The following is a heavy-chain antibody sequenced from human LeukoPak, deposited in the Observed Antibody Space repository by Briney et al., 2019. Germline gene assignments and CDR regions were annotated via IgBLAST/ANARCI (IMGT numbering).Heavy chain of an antibody. V-gene: IGHV4-59*08. D-gene: IGHD5-12*01. CDR2: IYYSGST. CDR1: GGSISNYY. J-gene: IGHJ4*02. CDR3: ARHIRRYSGYDEYFDY. Sequence: SETLSLTCTVSGGSISNYYWSWVRQPPGKGLEWIGYIYYSGSTTYNPSLKSRVTISVDTSKNQFSLKLSSVTAADTAVYYCARHIRRYSGYDEYFDYWGQGTLVTVSS.